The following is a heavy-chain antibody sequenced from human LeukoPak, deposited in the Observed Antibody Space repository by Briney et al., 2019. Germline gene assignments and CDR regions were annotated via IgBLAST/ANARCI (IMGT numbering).Heavy chain of an antibody. J-gene: IGHJ4*02. CDR3: ARHFGYSGYDGDY. CDR1: GYSFIKYW. CDR2: IYPGDSDT. D-gene: IGHD5-12*01. Sequence: GESLKISCKGSGYSFIKYWIAWVRQMPGKGLEWMGIIYPGDSDTRYSPSFQGQVTISADKSITTAYLQWSSLKASGTAMYYCARHFGYSGYDGDYWGQGTLVTVSS. V-gene: IGHV5-51*01.